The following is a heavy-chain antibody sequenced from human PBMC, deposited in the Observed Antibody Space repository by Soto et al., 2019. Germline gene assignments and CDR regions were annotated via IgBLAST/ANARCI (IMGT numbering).Heavy chain of an antibody. CDR2: VYYSGSI. Sequence: SETLSLTCTVSGGSISNYYWSWIRQPPGKGLEWIGYVYYSGSINYNPSLQSRVTISADTTKNQFSLKLTSVTAADTAVYYCARSAYYYDYTGYYMHWGQGTLVTVPQ. V-gene: IGHV4-59*01. CDR1: GGSISNYY. D-gene: IGHD3-22*01. J-gene: IGHJ4*02. CDR3: ARSAYYYDYTGYYMH.